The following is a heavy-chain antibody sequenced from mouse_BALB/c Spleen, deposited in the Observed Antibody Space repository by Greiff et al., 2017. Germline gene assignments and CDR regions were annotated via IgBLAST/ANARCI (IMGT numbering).Heavy chain of an antibody. CDR1: GYTFTSYW. V-gene: IGHV1-7*01. D-gene: IGHD2-4*01. CDR3: ARSRGDDYPFAY. Sequence: VQLQQSGAELAKPGASVKMSCKASGYTFTSYWMHWVKQRPGQGLEWIGYINPSTGYTEYNQKFKDKATLTADKSSSTAYMQLSSLTSEDSAVYYCARSRGDDYPFAYWGQGTLVTVSA. J-gene: IGHJ3*01. CDR2: INPSTGYT.